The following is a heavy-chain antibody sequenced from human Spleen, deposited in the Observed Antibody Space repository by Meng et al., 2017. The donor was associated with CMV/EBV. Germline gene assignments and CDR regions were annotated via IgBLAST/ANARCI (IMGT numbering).Heavy chain of an antibody. Sequence: YPFTGSYLHWVRQAPGQGLEWLGWINPNSGATNFAQKFQGRVTMTRDTSISTAYMELRRLTSDDTAVYYCARATENFVVEPPAILFDYWGQGTLVTVSS. CDR1: YPFTGSY. CDR3: ARATENFVVEPPAILFDY. J-gene: IGHJ4*02. CDR2: INPNSGAT. D-gene: IGHD2-2*02. V-gene: IGHV1-2*02.